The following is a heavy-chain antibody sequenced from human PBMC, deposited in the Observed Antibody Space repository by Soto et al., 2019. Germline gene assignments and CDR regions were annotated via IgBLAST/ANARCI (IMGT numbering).Heavy chain of an antibody. CDR3: ARDREAVAGHWFDP. CDR2: IYYSGST. CDR1: GVSISSYY. V-gene: IGHV4-59*01. D-gene: IGHD6-13*01. J-gene: IGHJ5*02. Sequence: SDTLSLTCTVSGVSISSYYWSWIRQPPGKGLEWIGYIYYSGSTNYNPSLKSRVTISVDTSKNQFSLKLSSVTAADTAVYYCARDREAVAGHWFDPWGQGTLVTVSS.